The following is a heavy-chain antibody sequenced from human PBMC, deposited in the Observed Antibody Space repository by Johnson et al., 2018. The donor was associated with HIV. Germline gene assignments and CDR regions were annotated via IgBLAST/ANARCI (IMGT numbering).Heavy chain of an antibody. CDR2: IGTAGDT. J-gene: IGHJ3*02. CDR3: ARSSSSWTSDPDDAFDI. V-gene: IGHV3-13*01. CDR1: GFTFSSYG. D-gene: IGHD6-13*01. Sequence: VLLVESGGGLVQPGGSLRLSCAASGFTFSSYGMHWVRQATGKGLEWVSAIGTAGDTYYPGSVKGRFTISRENAKNSLYLQMNSLRAEDTAVYYCARSSSSWTSDPDDAFDIWGQGTMVTVSS.